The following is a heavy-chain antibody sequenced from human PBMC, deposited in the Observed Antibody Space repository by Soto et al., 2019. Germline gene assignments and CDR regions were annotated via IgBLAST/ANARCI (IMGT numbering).Heavy chain of an antibody. V-gene: IGHV3-23*01. Sequence: LSLSCAASGFAFSSSAMSWVRQAPGKGLEWVSAISDSGGSTYYADSVKGRFTISRDNSKNTVYLQMNSLRAEDTAIYYCAKYTSSSWSLFDYWGQGTLVTVSS. J-gene: IGHJ4*02. CDR2: ISDSGGST. CDR1: GFAFSSSA. D-gene: IGHD6-13*01. CDR3: AKYTSSSWSLFDY.